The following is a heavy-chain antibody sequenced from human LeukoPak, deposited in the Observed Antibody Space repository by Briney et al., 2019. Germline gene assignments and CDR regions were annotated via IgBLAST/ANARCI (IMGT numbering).Heavy chain of an antibody. J-gene: IGHJ4*02. V-gene: IGHV3-30-3*01. CDR3: AKGSLWFGERNY. Sequence: GRSLRLSCAASGFTFSSYAMHWVRQAPGKGLEWVAVISYDGSNKYYADSVKGRFTISRDNSKNTLYLQMNSLRAEDTAVYYCAKGSLWFGERNYWGQGTLVTVSS. D-gene: IGHD3-10*01. CDR2: ISYDGSNK. CDR1: GFTFSSYA.